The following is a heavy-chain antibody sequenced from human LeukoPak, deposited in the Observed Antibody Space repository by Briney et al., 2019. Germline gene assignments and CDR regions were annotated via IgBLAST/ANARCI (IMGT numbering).Heavy chain of an antibody. CDR2: TYHRSKWHN. CDR3: ARAAYDILTGSTLWYFDL. D-gene: IGHD3-9*01. Sequence: SQTLSLTCGISGDSVSSNSAAWNWIRQSPSRGLEWLGRTYHRSKWHNDYAVSVKSRITINADTSKNQFSLQLNSVTPEDTAVYYCARAAYDILTGSTLWYFDLWGQGTLVTVSS. CDR1: GDSVSSNSAA. V-gene: IGHV6-1*01. J-gene: IGHJ4*02.